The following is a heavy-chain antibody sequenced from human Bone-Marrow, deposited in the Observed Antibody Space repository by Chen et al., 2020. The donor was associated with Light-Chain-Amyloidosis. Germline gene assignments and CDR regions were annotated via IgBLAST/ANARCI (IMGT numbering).Heavy chain of an antibody. J-gene: IGHJ4*02. V-gene: IGHV5-51*01. CDR1: GYTFPNYW. CDR3: ARRRDGYNFDY. CDR2: IYPDDSDA. D-gene: IGHD5-12*01. Sequence: EVQLEQSGPEAKKPGESLQCSCKGSGYTFPNYWIGWVLQMPGKGLEWMGVIYPDDSDARYSPSFEGQVTISADKSITTAYLQWRSLKASDTAMYYCARRRDGYNFDYWGQGTLVTVSS.